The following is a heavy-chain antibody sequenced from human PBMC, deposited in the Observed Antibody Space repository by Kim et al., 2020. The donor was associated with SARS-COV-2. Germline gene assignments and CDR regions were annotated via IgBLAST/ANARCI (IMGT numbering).Heavy chain of an antibody. J-gene: IGHJ2*01. CDR2: ISGSGGST. Sequence: GGSLRLSCAASGFTFSSYAMSWVRQAPGKGLEWVSAISGSGGSTYYADSVKGRFTISRDNSKNTLYLQMNSLRAEDTAVYYCAKDPAAGSSLWYFDLWGRGTLVTVSS. CDR3: AKDPAAGSSLWYFDL. CDR1: GFTFSSYA. D-gene: IGHD6-13*01. V-gene: IGHV3-23*01.